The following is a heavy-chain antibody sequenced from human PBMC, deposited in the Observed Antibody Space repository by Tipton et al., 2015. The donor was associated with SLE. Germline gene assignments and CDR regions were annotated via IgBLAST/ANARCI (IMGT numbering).Heavy chain of an antibody. Sequence: SLRLSCAASGFTFSSYDMHWVRQATGRGLEWVSAIDTVYDTYYLGSVKGRFTISRENAKNSVYLQMNSLRAVDTAVYYCARGEYYYDTSGYPTDYWGQGTLVTVSS. CDR2: IDTVYDT. J-gene: IGHJ4*02. D-gene: IGHD3-22*01. CDR1: GFTFSSYD. V-gene: IGHV3-13*01. CDR3: ARGEYYYDTSGYPTDY.